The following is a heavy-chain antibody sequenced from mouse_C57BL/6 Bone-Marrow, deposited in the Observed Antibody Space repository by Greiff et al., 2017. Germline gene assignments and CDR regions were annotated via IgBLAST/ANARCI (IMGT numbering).Heavy chain of an antibody. J-gene: IGHJ2*01. Sequence: QVQLQQPGAELVRPGSSVKLSCKASGYTFTSYWMHWVKQRPIQGLEWIGNIDPSDSETHYNQKFKDKATLTVDKSSSTAYMQLSSLTSEDSAVYDCARGGDITTVVTGYFDGGGKGTTLTVSS. CDR3: ARGGDITTVVTGYFDG. D-gene: IGHD1-1*01. CDR1: GYTFTSYW. CDR2: IDPSDSET. V-gene: IGHV1-52*01.